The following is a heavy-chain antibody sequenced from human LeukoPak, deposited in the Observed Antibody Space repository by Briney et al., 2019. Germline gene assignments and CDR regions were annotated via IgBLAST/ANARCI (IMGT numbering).Heavy chain of an antibody. Sequence: ASETLSLTCDVSGYSIRSGYYWGWIRQPPGKGLEWIGSIYHSGSTYYNPSLKTRVTVSVDPSKNQFSLKVNSVTAADTAAYSCATLGYSSSSEVDWGQGTLVTVSS. V-gene: IGHV4-38-2*01. CDR2: IYHSGST. CDR1: GYSIRSGYY. J-gene: IGHJ4*02. D-gene: IGHD6-6*01. CDR3: ATLGYSSSSEVD.